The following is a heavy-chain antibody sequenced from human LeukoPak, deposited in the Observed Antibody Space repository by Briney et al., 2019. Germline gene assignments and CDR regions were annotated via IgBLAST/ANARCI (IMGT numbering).Heavy chain of an antibody. CDR3: ARLSFSHVGTTGIDF. CDR2: IYPSGGT. V-gene: IGHV4-4*02. CDR1: GASISGRNW. J-gene: IGHJ4*02. Sequence: SETLSLTCAVSGASISGRNWWTWVRQPPGQGLQWIGEIYPSGGTNYSPSLRSRVTISIDKSRTQFSLNLSSLTAADTAVYYCARLSFSHVGTTGIDFWGQGTLVTVSS. D-gene: IGHD1-26*01.